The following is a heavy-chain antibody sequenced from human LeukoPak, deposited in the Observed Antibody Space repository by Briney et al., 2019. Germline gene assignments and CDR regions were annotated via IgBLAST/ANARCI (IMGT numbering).Heavy chain of an antibody. CDR2: ISYDGGDK. D-gene: IGHD6-19*01. Sequence: GRSLTLSCVASGFTFSSYGMHWVRQAPGKGPEWVALISYDGGDKYYVDSVKGRFTISRDNSKNTLYLQMNSLRAEDTAVYYCAKVRYSSGWPEFDFWGQGTLVTVSS. CDR3: AKVRYSSGWPEFDF. CDR1: GFTFSSYG. J-gene: IGHJ4*02. V-gene: IGHV3-30*18.